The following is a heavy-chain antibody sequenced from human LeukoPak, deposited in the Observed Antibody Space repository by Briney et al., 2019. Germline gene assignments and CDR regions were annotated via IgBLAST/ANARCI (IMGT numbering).Heavy chain of an antibody. J-gene: IGHJ4*02. CDR1: GGSLSGYY. D-gene: IGHD4-17*01. V-gene: IGHV4-34*01. CDR3: ARRTVTTDYFDY. Sequence: SETLSLTCAVYGGSLSGYYWSWIRQPPGKGLEWIGEINHSGSTNYNPSLKSRVTISVDTSKNQFSLKLSSVTAADTAVYYCARRTVTTDYFDYWGQGTLVTVSS. CDR2: INHSGST.